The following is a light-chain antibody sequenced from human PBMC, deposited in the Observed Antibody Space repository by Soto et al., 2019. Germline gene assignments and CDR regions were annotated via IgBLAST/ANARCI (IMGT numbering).Light chain of an antibody. J-gene: IGLJ1*01. CDR3: SSYTSSSPNV. CDR1: SSDVGGYNY. CDR2: EVS. Sequence: QSVLTQPASVSGSPGQSITISCTGTSSDVGGYNYVSWYQQHPGKAPKLMIYEVSNRPSGVSNRFSGSKSGNTASLTISGLQAEDEADYYCSSYTSSSPNVFGTGTKGTDL. V-gene: IGLV2-14*01.